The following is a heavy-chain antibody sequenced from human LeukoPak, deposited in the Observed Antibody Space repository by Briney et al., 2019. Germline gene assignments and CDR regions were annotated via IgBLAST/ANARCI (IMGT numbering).Heavy chain of an antibody. V-gene: IGHV4-39*01. Sequence: SETLSLTCTVSGGSISSSPYYWGWIRQPPGKGLEWIGSIYYSGSTYYNASLRSRVTISVDTSKNQFPLKLTSVTAADTAVYYCARRRVVVPAGFDYWGQGTLVTVSS. J-gene: IGHJ4*02. CDR1: GGSISSSPYY. CDR2: IYYSGST. CDR3: ARRRVVVPAGFDY. D-gene: IGHD2-2*01.